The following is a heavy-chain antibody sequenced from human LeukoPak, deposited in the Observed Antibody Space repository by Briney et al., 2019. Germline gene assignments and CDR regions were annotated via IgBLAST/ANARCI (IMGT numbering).Heavy chain of an antibody. CDR1: GFTFSSYE. CDR2: ISSSGSTI. V-gene: IGHV3-48*03. J-gene: IGHJ4*02. Sequence: PGGSLRLSCAASGFTFSSYEMNWVRQAPGKGLEWDSYISSSGSTIYNADSVKGRFTTSRDNAKNSLYLQMNSLRAEDTAVYYCVRRAPSSSWYFDYWGQGTLVTVSS. D-gene: IGHD6-13*01. CDR3: VRRAPSSSWYFDY.